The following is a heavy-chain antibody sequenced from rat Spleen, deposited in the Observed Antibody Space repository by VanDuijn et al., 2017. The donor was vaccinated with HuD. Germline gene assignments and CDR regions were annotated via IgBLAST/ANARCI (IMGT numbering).Heavy chain of an antibody. CDR3: VRQGYLRDWYFDF. J-gene: IGHJ1*01. V-gene: IGHV5S13*01. CDR2: ITTPGGNL. CDR1: GFTFSNYD. D-gene: IGHD2-5*01. Sequence: EVQLVESDGGLVQPGRSLKLSCAASGFTFSNYDMAWVRQAPTKGLEWVASITTPGGNLYYPDSVKGRFTISRENAQNTVYLQMNSLRSEDMATYYCVRQGYLRDWYFDFWGPGTMVTVSP.